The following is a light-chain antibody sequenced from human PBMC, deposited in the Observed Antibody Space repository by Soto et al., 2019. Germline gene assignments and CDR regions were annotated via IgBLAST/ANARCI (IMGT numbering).Light chain of an antibody. CDR2: DVY. CDR3: SSYTTRSTVV. CDR1: SSDVGGYNY. V-gene: IGLV2-14*01. Sequence: QSALTQPASVSGSPGQSITISCTGTSSDVGGYNYVSWFQQHPGKAPNLMIYDVYRRPSGVSYRFSGSKSGNTASLTISGLQAEDEADYYCSSYTTRSTVVFGGGTKLTVL. J-gene: IGLJ2*01.